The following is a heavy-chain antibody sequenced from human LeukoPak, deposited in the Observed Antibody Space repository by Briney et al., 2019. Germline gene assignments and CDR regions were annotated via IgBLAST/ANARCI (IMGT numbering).Heavy chain of an antibody. CDR3: ARDQGNVGSSDWYFVGNAFDI. Sequence: SQTLSLTCTVSGDSISSDSYYWSWIRQPAGKGLEWIGRIYTSGSTYYNPSLKSRVTISVDTSKNQFSLQLTSVSAADTAVYYCARDQGNVGSSDWYFVGNAFDIWGQGTMVTVSS. CDR1: GDSISSDSYY. D-gene: IGHD6-19*01. J-gene: IGHJ3*02. V-gene: IGHV4-61*02. CDR2: IYTSGST.